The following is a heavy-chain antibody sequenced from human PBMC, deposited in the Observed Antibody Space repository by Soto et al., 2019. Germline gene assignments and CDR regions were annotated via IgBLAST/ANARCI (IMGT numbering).Heavy chain of an antibody. Sequence: PGGSLRLSCAASGFTFSSYAMHWVRQAPGKGLEWVAVISYDGSNKYYADSVKGRFTISRDNSKNTLYLQMNSLRAEDTAVYYCAREGINYHVTIAFDIWGQGTMVTVSS. CDR3: AREGINYHVTIAFDI. V-gene: IGHV3-30-3*01. J-gene: IGHJ3*02. CDR2: ISYDGSNK. CDR1: GFTFSSYA. D-gene: IGHD3-10*02.